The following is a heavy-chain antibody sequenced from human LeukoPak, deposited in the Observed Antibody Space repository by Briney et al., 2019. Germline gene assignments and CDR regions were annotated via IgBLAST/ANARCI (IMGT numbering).Heavy chain of an antibody. D-gene: IGHD3-9*01. Sequence: GGSLRLSCAASGFTFSSYSMNWVRQAPGKGLEWVSSISSSSTIYYADSVKGRFTISRDNAKNSLYLQMNSLRAEDTAVYYCARALRYFDWLSTSPEYNWFDPWGQGTLVTVSS. CDR3: ARALRYFDWLSTSPEYNWFDP. CDR1: GFTFSSYS. J-gene: IGHJ5*02. CDR2: ISSSSTI. V-gene: IGHV3-48*01.